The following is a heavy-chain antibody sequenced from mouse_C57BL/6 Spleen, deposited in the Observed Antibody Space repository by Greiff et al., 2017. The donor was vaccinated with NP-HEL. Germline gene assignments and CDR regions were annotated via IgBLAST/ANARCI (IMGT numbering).Heavy chain of an antibody. CDR2: INYDGSST. Sequence: DVKLVESEGGLVQPGSSMKLSCTASGFTFSDYYMAWVRQVPEKGLEWVANINYDGSSTYYLDSLKSRFIISRDNAKNILYLQMSSLKSEDTATYYCARSPPLIYYDYDVYWYFDVWGTGTTVTVSS. CDR3: ARSPPLIYYDYDVYWYFDV. J-gene: IGHJ1*03. V-gene: IGHV5-16*01. D-gene: IGHD2-4*01. CDR1: GFTFSDYY.